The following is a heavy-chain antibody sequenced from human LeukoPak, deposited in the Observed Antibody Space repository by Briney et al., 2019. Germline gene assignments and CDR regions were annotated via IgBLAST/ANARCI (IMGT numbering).Heavy chain of an antibody. CDR3: ARNTAKKLRYFDWLSAYYFDY. CDR2: INTNTGNP. Sequence: ASVKVSCKASGYTFTGYYMHWVRQAPGQGLEWMGWINTNTGNPTYAQGFTGRFVFSLDTSVSTAYLQISSLKAEDTAVYYCARNTAKKLRYFDWLSAYYFDYWGQGTLVTVSS. V-gene: IGHV7-4-1*02. CDR1: GYTFTGYY. D-gene: IGHD3-9*01. J-gene: IGHJ4*02.